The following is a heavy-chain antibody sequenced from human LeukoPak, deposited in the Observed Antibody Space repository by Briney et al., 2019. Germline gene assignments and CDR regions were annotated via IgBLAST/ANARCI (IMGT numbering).Heavy chain of an antibody. V-gene: IGHV4-59*01. J-gene: IGHJ6*02. CDR1: GGSISSYY. CDR2: IYYSGST. D-gene: IGHD5-18*01. Sequence: SETLSLTCTVSGGSISSYYWSWIRQPPGKGLEWIGYIYYSGSTNYNPSLKSRVTISVDTSKNQFSLKLSSVTAADTAVHYCARGTWIQLWQDYYYYYGMDVWGQGTTVTVSS. CDR3: ARGTWIQLWQDYYYYYGMDV.